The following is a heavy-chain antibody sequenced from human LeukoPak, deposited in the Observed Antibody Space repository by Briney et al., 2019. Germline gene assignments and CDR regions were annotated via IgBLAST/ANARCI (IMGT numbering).Heavy chain of an antibody. CDR3: ARDAWQQLVPTDY. CDR2: ISAYNGNT. CDR1: GYTFTIYS. J-gene: IGHJ4*02. V-gene: IGHV1-18*01. Sequence: ASVKVSCKASGYTFTIYSISWVRQAPGQGLEWMGWISAYNGNTNYAQKLQGRVTIPTDTSTSTAYMELRSLRSYDTALYYCARDAWQQLVPTDYWGQGTLVTVSS. D-gene: IGHD6-13*01.